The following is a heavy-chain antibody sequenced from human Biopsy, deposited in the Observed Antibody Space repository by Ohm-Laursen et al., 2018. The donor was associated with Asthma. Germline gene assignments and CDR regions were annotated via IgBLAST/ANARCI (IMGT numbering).Heavy chain of an antibody. Sequence: VASVKVSCKSLGGTFNTYAIGWVRQALGQGLEWMGGINSVFGTTTYPQKFQDRVTITADDSTSTVYMELSSLRSEDTAVYYCARKAGSCISRTCYSLDFWGQGTLVTVSS. CDR2: INSVFGTT. D-gene: IGHD2-2*01. J-gene: IGHJ4*02. CDR1: GGTFNTYA. V-gene: IGHV1-69*13. CDR3: ARKAGSCISRTCYSLDF.